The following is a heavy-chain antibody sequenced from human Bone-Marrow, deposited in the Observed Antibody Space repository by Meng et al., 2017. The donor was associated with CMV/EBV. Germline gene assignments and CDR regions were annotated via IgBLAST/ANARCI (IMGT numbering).Heavy chain of an antibody. V-gene: IGHV3-21*01. CDR2: ISSRSSYI. CDR1: GFTFNTYS. J-gene: IGHJ6*02. CDR3: AREPSRGMDV. Sequence: GGSLRLSCAASGFTFNTYSMNWVRQAPGKGLEWVSSISSRSSYIYYADSVKGRFTISRDNAKNSLYLQMNSLRAEDTAVYYCAREPSRGMDVWGQGPTVTVSS.